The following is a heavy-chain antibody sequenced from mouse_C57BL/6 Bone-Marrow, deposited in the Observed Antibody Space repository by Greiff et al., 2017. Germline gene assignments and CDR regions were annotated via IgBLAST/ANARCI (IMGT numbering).Heavy chain of an antibody. Sequence: QVQLKQPGAELVKPGASVKMSCKASGYTFTSYWITWVKQRPGQGLEWIGDIYPGSGSTNYNEKFKSKATLAVDTSSSTAYLQLSSLTSENSAVYYGAREGYDGYYEYFDYWGQGTTLTVSS. D-gene: IGHD2-3*01. V-gene: IGHV1-55*01. CDR2: IYPGSGST. J-gene: IGHJ2*01. CDR1: GYTFTSYW. CDR3: AREGYDGYYEYFDY.